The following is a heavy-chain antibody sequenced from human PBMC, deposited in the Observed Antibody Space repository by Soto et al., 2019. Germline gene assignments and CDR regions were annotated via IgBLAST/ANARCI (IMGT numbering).Heavy chain of an antibody. D-gene: IGHD4-17*01. V-gene: IGHV3-33*01. CDR3: ARGLDDYGVPL. CDR2: IWYDGSNK. J-gene: IGHJ4*02. CDR1: GFTCSSYG. Sequence: TVGSLRLSCAASGFTCSSYGMHWVRQAPGKGLEWVAVIWYDGSNKYYADSVKGRFTISRDNSKNTLYLQMNSLRAEDTAVYYCARGLDDYGVPLWGQGTLVTVSS.